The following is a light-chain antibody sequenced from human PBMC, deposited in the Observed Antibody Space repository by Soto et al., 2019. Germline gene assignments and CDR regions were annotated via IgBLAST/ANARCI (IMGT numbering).Light chain of an antibody. CDR1: QSVSSSY. Sequence: EIVLTQSPGTLSLSPGERATLSCRASQSVSSSYLAWYQQKPGQAPRLLMYAASSRATAIPDRFSGSGSGTDVTLTISRLEPEDFAVYYCQQYGSSPPYTFGQGTKLEIK. V-gene: IGKV3-20*01. CDR2: AAS. J-gene: IGKJ2*01. CDR3: QQYGSSPPYT.